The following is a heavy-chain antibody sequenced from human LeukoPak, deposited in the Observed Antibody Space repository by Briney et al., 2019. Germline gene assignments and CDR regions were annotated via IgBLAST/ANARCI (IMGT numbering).Heavy chain of an antibody. CDR2: IKQDGSEK. CDR1: GFTFSSYW. V-gene: IGHV3-7*01. CDR3: ARDGRGPYYARLDY. D-gene: IGHD3-10*01. J-gene: IGHJ4*02. Sequence: GGSLRLSCAASGFTFSSYWMSWVRQAPGKGLEWVANIKQDGSEKYYVDSVKGRFTISRDNAKNSLYLQMNSLRAEDTAVYYCARDGRGPYYARLDYWGQGTLVTVSS.